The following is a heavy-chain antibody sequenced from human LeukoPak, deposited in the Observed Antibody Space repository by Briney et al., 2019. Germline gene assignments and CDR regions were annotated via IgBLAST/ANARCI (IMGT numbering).Heavy chain of an antibody. CDR3: AIALHWYSSSWKDYGYYYYYMDV. Sequence: GASVKVSCRASGYTFTGYYMHWVRQAPGQGLEWMGWINPNSGGTNYAQKFQGRVTMTRDTSISTAYMELSRLRSDDTAVYNCAIALHWYSSSWKDYGYYYYYMDVWGKGTTVTISS. CDR1: GYTFTGYY. V-gene: IGHV1-2*02. D-gene: IGHD6-13*01. J-gene: IGHJ6*03. CDR2: INPNSGGT.